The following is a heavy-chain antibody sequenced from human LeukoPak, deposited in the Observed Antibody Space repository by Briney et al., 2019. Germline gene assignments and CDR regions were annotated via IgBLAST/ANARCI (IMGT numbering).Heavy chain of an antibody. CDR2: VHKSGST. CDR1: TDSITSNW. V-gene: IGHV4-4*02. CDR3: AKEIVGAPTPGAY. Sequence: SSKTLSLTCAVSTDSITSNWWSWVRQPPGKGLEWIGEVHKSGSTNYYPSLQSRVTISIDKSKNQIALELTSVTAADTAVYYCAKEIVGAPTPGAYWGQGILVTVSS. D-gene: IGHD1-26*01. J-gene: IGHJ4*02.